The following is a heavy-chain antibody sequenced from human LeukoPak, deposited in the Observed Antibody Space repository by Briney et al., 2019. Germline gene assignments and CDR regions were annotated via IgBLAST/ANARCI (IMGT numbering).Heavy chain of an antibody. D-gene: IGHD2-2*01. V-gene: IGHV4-59*01. J-gene: IGHJ4*02. Sequence: PSETLSLTCTVSGGSISSYYWSWIRQPPGKGLEWIGYIYYSGSTNYNPSLKSRVTISVDTPKNQFSLKLSSVTAADTAVYYCARDRLYCSSTSCFHYFDYWGQGTLVTVSS. CDR2: IYYSGST. CDR1: GGSISSYY. CDR3: ARDRLYCSSTSCFHYFDY.